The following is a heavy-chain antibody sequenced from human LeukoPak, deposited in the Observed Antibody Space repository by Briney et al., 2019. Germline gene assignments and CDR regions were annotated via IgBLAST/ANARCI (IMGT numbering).Heavy chain of an antibody. CDR3: ARGSMVRGVKW. CDR2: IYYSGST. CDR1: GGSISSGGYY. D-gene: IGHD3-10*01. V-gene: IGHV4-31*03. J-gene: IGHJ4*02. Sequence: SETLSLTCTVSGGSISSGGYYWSWIRQRPGKGLEWIGYIYYSGSTYYNPSLKSRVTISVDTSKNQFSLKLSSVTAADTAVYYCARGSMVRGVKWWGQGTLVTVSS.